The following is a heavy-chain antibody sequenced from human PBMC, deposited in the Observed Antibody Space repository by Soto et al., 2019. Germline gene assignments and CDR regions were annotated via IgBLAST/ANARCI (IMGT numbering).Heavy chain of an antibody. CDR1: GGSISSSSYY. CDR3: ARERGWLRLPPTPFDY. D-gene: IGHD5-12*01. V-gene: IGHV4-39*02. CDR2: IYYSGST. J-gene: IGHJ4*02. Sequence: SETLSLTCTVSGGSISSSSYYWGWIRQPPGKGLEWIGSIYYSGSTYYNPSPRSRVTISVDTSKNQFSLKLSSVTAADTAVYYCARERGWLRLPPTPFDYWGQGTLVTVSS.